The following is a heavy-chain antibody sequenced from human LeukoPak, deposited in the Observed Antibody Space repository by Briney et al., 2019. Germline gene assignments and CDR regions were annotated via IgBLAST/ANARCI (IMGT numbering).Heavy chain of an antibody. CDR3: ARGDSSGWWLIDY. Sequence: PGGSLRLSCAASGFIFSTYSMNWVRLAPGKGLEWVSSISSSSSYIYYADSVKGRFTNSRDNAKNSLYLQMNSRRAEDTAVYYCARGDSSGWWLIDYWGQGTLVTVSS. CDR2: ISSSSSYI. J-gene: IGHJ4*02. D-gene: IGHD6-19*01. CDR1: GFIFSTYS. V-gene: IGHV3-21*01.